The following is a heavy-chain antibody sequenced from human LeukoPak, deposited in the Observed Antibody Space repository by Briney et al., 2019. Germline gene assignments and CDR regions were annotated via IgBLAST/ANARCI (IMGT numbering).Heavy chain of an antibody. J-gene: IGHJ4*02. V-gene: IGHV3-23*01. D-gene: IGHD6-19*01. CDR2: FTASGSGS. CDR3: AKGRVAGNGWTFNDF. CDR1: GLTFSSYG. Sequence: TGGSLRLSCAASGLTFSSYGMSWVRQAPGKGLEWVSSFTASGSGSYYADSVRGRFTVSRDNSKNTVHLQMNSLRAEDTAVYYCAKGRVAGNGWTFNDFWGQGTLVTVSS.